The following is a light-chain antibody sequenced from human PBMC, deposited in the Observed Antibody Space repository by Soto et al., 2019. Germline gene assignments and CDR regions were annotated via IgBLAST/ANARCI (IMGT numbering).Light chain of an antibody. CDR1: QGISSY. V-gene: IGKV1-9*01. CDR2: AAS. Sequence: DIQLTQSPSFLSASVGDRVTITCRASQGISSYLAWYQQKPGKAPKLLIYAASTLQSGVPSRFSGSGSGTEFTLTISSLQPDDFAIYYCQHYKSYPWTFGQGTKVDIK. J-gene: IGKJ1*01. CDR3: QHYKSYPWT.